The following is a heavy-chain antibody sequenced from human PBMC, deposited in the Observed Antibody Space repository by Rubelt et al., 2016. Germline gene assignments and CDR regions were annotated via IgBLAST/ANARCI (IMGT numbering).Heavy chain of an antibody. J-gene: IGHJ6*02. Sequence: QVQLQESGPGLVKPSETLSLTCTVSGGSISSYYWSWIRQPPGKGLEWIGYIYYSGSTNYNPSLKSRVTISVDTSKNQFSLKLSSVTAADTAVYYCARVNYSNYPFGMDVWGQGTTVTVSS. CDR3: ARVNYSNYPFGMDV. D-gene: IGHD4-11*01. V-gene: IGHV4-59*01. CDR1: GGSISSYY. CDR2: IYYSGST.